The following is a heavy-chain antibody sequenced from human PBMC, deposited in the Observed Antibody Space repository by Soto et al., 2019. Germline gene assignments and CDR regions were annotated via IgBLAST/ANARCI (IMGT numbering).Heavy chain of an antibody. CDR3: AREVARSSGYDPDY. D-gene: IGHD5-12*01. J-gene: IGHJ4*02. CDR1: GFTFSSYS. Sequence: EVQLVESGGGLVQPGGSLRLSCAASGFTFSSYSMNWVRQAPGKGLEWVASMSSSSSYIYYADSVKGRFTISRDNAKNSLYLQMDSLRAEDTAVYYCAREVARSSGYDPDYWGQGTLVTVSS. V-gene: IGHV3-21*01. CDR2: MSSSSSYI.